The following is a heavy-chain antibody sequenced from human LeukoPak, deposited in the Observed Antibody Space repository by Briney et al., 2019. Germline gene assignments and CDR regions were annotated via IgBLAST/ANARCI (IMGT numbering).Heavy chain of an antibody. CDR2: ISSIGSTI. J-gene: IGHJ4*02. D-gene: IGHD2-8*01. CDR1: GFTLTSYE. Sequence: GGSLRLSCAPSGFTLTSYEMNCVPQTPGKGLEWVSYISSIGSTISHADSVTGRLTISRDNAKNSLYLQMNSLRAEDTAVYYCARAGYCTNGVCRGDFDYWGQGTLVTVSS. V-gene: IGHV3-48*03. CDR3: ARAGYCTNGVCRGDFDY.